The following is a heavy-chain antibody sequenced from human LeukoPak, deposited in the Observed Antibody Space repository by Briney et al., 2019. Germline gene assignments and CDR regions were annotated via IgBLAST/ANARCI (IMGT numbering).Heavy chain of an antibody. V-gene: IGHV3-23*01. J-gene: IGHJ4*02. CDR1: GFTFNNYV. Sequence: GGSLRLSCAASGFTFNNYVMSWIRQAPGKGLEWVSVVSNSGGSTYYADSVKGRFTISRDNSKNTMYLQMNSLRAEDTAVYYCAKGYCVNDKCSNYDYWDQGTLVTVSS. CDR3: AKGYCVNDKCSNYDY. D-gene: IGHD2-8*01. CDR2: VSNSGGST.